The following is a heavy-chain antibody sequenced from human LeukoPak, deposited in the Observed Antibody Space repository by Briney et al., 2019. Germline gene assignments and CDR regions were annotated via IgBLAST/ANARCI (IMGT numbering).Heavy chain of an antibody. CDR3: ARLRELPHPDY. CDR1: GGSISSYY. D-gene: IGHD1-26*01. CDR2: FYYSGST. J-gene: IGHJ4*02. Sequence: SETLSLTCTVSGGSISSYYWSWIRQPPGKGQEWIGYFYYSGSTNYNPSLKSRVTISVDTSKKQFSLKLTSVTSTDTAVYYCARLRELPHPDYWGQGTLVTVSS. V-gene: IGHV4-59*08.